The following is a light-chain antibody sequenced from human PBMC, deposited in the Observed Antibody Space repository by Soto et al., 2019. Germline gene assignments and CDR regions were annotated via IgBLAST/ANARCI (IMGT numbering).Light chain of an antibody. CDR1: QSVSTW. Sequence: DIQMTQSPSTLSASVGDRVTITCRASQSVSTWLAWYQQKPGKAPKLLIHKASTLENGVPSSFSGSGSGTEFTLTISSLQPDDFATYYCHQYYIYPFTFGGGTKVEIK. CDR2: KAS. CDR3: HQYYIYPFT. J-gene: IGKJ4*01. V-gene: IGKV1-5*03.